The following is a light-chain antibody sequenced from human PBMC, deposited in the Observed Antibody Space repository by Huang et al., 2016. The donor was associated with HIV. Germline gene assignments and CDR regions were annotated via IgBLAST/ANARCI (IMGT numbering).Light chain of an antibody. CDR2: GAS. J-gene: IGKJ1*01. CDR3: QQYNKWPPLT. CDR1: QSVDGN. Sequence: EIVMTQSPATLSVSPGERATLSCRASQSVDGNLAWYQQRRGQAPRLLIDGASTRATGIPARFSGSGSGTEFTLTISSLQSEDVAVYFCQQYNKWPPLTFGQGTKVEMK. V-gene: IGKV3-15*01.